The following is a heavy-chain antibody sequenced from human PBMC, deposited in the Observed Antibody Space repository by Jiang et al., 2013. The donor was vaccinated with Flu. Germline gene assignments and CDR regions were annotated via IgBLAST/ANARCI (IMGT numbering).Heavy chain of an antibody. V-gene: IGHV1-18*01. CDR3: ARHTPDYGGNANEIDY. CDR2: ISAYNGNT. Sequence: EWMGWISAYNGNTNYAQKLQGRVTMTTDTSTSTAYMELRSLRSDDTAVYYCARHTPDYGGNANEIDYWGQGTLVTVSS. J-gene: IGHJ4*02. D-gene: IGHD4-23*01.